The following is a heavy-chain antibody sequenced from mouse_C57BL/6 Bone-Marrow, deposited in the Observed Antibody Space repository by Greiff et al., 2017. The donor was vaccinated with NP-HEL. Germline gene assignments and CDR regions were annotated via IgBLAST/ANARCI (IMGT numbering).Heavy chain of an antibody. J-gene: IGHJ4*01. V-gene: IGHV1-81*01. CDR3: ARDRGYAMDY. CDR1: GYTFTSYG. Sequence: QVQLQQSGAELARPGASVKLSCKASGYTFTSYGISWVKQRTGQGLEWIGEIYPRSGNTYYSEKFKGKATLTADKSSSTAYMELRSLTSEDSAVYFCARDRGYAMDYWGQGTSVTVSS. CDR2: IYPRSGNT. D-gene: IGHD2-14*01.